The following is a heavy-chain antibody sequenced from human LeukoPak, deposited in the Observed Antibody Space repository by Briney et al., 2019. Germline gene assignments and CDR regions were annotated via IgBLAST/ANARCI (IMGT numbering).Heavy chain of an antibody. CDR3: AREMVRGYYYYYMDV. CDR2: ISAYNGNT. V-gene: IGHV1-18*01. Sequence: ASVKVSCKASGYTFTSYGISWVRQAPGQGLEWMGWISAYNGNTNYAQKLQGRVTKTTDTSTSTAYMELRSLRSDDTAVYYCAREMVRGYYYYYMDVWGKGTTVTVSS. CDR1: GYTFTSYG. D-gene: IGHD3-10*01. J-gene: IGHJ6*03.